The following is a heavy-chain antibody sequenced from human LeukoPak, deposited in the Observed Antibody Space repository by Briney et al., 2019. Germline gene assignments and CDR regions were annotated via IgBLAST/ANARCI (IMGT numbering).Heavy chain of an antibody. Sequence: ESGPTLVKPTQTLTLTCTSSGFSLSTSGVGVGWIRQPPGKALEWLALIYWNDDKRYSPSLKSRLTITKDTSKNQVVLTMTNMDPVDTATYYCAHSHYNWDTYYFDYWGQGTLVTVSS. CDR1: GFSLSTSGVG. CDR2: IYWNDDK. V-gene: IGHV2-5*01. CDR3: AHSHYNWDTYYFDY. D-gene: IGHD1-20*01. J-gene: IGHJ4*02.